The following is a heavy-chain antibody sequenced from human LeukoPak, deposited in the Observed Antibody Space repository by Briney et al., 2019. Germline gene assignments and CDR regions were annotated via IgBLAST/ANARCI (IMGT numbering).Heavy chain of an antibody. J-gene: IGHJ3*02. CDR3: AKDEYDILTGYPLI. CDR1: GFTFSTHG. CDR2: ISYDGSNK. Sequence: GGSLRLSCAASGFTFSTHGMHWVRQVPGKGLEWVAVISYDGSNKYYADSVKGRFTISRDNSKNTLYLQMNSLRAEDTAVYYCAKDEYDILTGYPLIWGQGTMVTVSS. V-gene: IGHV3-30*18. D-gene: IGHD3-9*01.